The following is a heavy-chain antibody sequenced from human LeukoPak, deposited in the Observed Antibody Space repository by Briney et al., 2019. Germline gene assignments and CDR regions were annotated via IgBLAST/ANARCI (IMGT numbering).Heavy chain of an antibody. CDR3: ARPIQLWPYYGR. CDR2: INPNSGGT. CDR1: GYTFTKYY. V-gene: IGHV1-2*02. J-gene: IGHJ4*02. Sequence: ASVTLSFNGSGYTFTKYYINWGRQAPGQGLEWMGWINPNSGGTNYSQKFQGRVTMTRDTSISTAYMELSRLRSDDTAVYYCARPIQLWPYYGRWGPGTLVTVSS. D-gene: IGHD3-10*01.